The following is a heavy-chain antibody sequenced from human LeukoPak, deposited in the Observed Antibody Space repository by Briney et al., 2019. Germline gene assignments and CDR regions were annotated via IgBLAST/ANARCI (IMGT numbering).Heavy chain of an antibody. D-gene: IGHD2-2*01. CDR2: ISYDGSNK. CDR1: GFTFSSYA. CDR3: ARKMGSTSY. J-gene: IGHJ4*02. Sequence: GGSLRLSCAASGFTFSSYAMHWVRQAPGKGLEWVAVISYDGSNKYYADSVKGRFTISRDNSKNTLYLQMNSLRAEDTAVYYCARKMGSTSYWGQGTLVTVSS. V-gene: IGHV3-30-3*01.